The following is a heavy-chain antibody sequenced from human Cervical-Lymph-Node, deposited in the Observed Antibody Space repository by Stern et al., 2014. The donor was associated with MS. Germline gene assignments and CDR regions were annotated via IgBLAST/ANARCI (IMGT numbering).Heavy chain of an antibody. J-gene: IGHJ5*02. CDR1: GYSFTSYW. CDR2: IYPGDSDT. D-gene: IGHD4-17*01. CDR3: ARLKGYGDHDPQPYNWFDP. Sequence: VQLVQYGAEVKKPGESLKISCKGSGYSFTSYWIGWVRQMPGKGLEWMGLIYPGDSDTRYSPSFQGQVTISADKSISTAYLQWSSLKASDTAMYYCARLKGYGDHDPQPYNWFDPWGQGTLVTVSS. V-gene: IGHV5-51*01.